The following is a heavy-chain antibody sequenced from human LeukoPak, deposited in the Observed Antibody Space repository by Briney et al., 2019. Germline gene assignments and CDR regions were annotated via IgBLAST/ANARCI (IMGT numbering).Heavy chain of an antibody. CDR2: LNPNNGDT. CDR3: AREGRNWFDP. CDR1: GYTFTANY. Sequence: ASVKVSCKASGYTFTANYMHWVRQAPGQGLEWMGRLNPNNGDTTYAQKFQGRVTTTRDTSISTAYMELSSLRSDDTAVYYCAREGRNWFDPWGQGTLVTVSS. V-gene: IGHV1-2*06. J-gene: IGHJ5*02.